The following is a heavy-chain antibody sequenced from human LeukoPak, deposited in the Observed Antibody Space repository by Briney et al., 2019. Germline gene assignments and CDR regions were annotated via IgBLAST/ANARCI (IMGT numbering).Heavy chain of an antibody. J-gene: IGHJ4*02. Sequence: GGSLRLSCAASGFTFSSYSMNWVRQAPGKGLEWVSSISSSSSYIHYADSVKGRFTISRDNSKNSLYLQMNSLRAEDTAVYYCATDRLDDPLGYWGQGTLVTVSS. CDR3: ATDRLDDPLGY. CDR2: ISSSSSYI. D-gene: IGHD1-1*01. V-gene: IGHV3-21*04. CDR1: GFTFSSYS.